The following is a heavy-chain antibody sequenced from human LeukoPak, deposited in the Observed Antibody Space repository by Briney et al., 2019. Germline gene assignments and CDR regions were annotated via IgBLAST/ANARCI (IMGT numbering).Heavy chain of an antibody. V-gene: IGHV4-39*01. J-gene: IGHJ4*02. Sequence: SETLSLTCTVSGGSISSSSYYWGWIRQPPGKGLEWIGSIYYSGSTYYNPSLKSRVTISVDTSKKQFSLKLSSVTAADTAVYYCARHWSVEWELAFDYWGQGTLVTVSS. CDR2: IYYSGST. CDR3: ARHWSVEWELAFDY. D-gene: IGHD1-26*01. CDR1: GGSISSSSYY.